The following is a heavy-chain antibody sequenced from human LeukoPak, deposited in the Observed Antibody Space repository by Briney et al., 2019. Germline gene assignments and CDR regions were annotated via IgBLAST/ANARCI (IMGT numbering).Heavy chain of an antibody. CDR1: GGSFSGYY. CDR3: ARGGGTYYYDSSGYYHPY. CDR2: IIHSGST. D-gene: IGHD3-22*01. Sequence: SETLSLTCAVYGGSFSGYYWSWIRQPPGKGLEWIGEIIHSGSTNYNPSLKSRVTISVDTSKNQFSLKLSSVTAADTAVYYCARGGGTYYYDSSGYYHPYWGQGTLVTVSS. V-gene: IGHV4-34*01. J-gene: IGHJ4*02.